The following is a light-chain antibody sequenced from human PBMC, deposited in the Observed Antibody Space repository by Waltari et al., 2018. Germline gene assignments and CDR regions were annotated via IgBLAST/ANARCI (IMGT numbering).Light chain of an antibody. J-gene: IGLJ3*02. CDR3: QTGGHGTWV. Sequence: QLVLTQSPSASASLGASVKLTCTLSSGHSSNVIAWLQQQPEKGPHYLMKVNSDGSHSKGDEIPDRFSGSSPGAERYLTISSLQSEDEADYYCQTGGHGTWVFGGGTKLTIL. V-gene: IGLV4-69*01. CDR2: VNSDGSH. CDR1: SGHSSNV.